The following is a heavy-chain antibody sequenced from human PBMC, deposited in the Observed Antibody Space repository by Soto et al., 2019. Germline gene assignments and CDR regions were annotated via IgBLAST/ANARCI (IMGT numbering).Heavy chain of an antibody. CDR3: ARRFGVAAAGTIWFDP. Sequence: PSETLSLTCTVSGGSISSGGYYWSWIRQHPGKGLEWIGYIYYSGSTYYNPSLKSRVTISVDTSKNQFSLKLSSVTAADTAVYYCARRFGVAAAGTIWFDPWGQGTLVTVSS. CDR2: IYYSGST. D-gene: IGHD6-13*01. V-gene: IGHV4-31*03. J-gene: IGHJ5*02. CDR1: GGSISSGGYY.